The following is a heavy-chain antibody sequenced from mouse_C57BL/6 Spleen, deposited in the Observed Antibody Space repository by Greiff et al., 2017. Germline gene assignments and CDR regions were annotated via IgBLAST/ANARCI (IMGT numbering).Heavy chain of an antibody. CDR1: GYTFTDYE. V-gene: IGHV1-15*01. D-gene: IGHD1-1*01. Sequence: VQLQQSGAELVRPGASVTLSCKASGYTFTDYEMHWVKQTPVHGLEWIGAIDPETGGTAYNQKFKGKAILTADKSSSTAYMELRSLTSEDSAVYYCTNYYGSSFHYYAMDYWGQGTSVTVSS. J-gene: IGHJ4*01. CDR2: IDPETGGT. CDR3: TNYYGSSFHYYAMDY.